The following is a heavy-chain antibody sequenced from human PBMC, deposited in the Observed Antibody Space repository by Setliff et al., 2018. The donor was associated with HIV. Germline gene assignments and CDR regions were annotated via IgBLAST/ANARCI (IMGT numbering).Heavy chain of an antibody. CDR3: ARDRHYYGSGSYGP. J-gene: IGHJ5*02. D-gene: IGHD3-10*01. CDR2: IYDSGAT. V-gene: IGHV4-4*07. Sequence: SETLSLTCTVSGGSFNNYHWSWIRQPAGKGLGWIGRIYDSGATNYKPSLKSRVTMSIDKSNNQFSLYLTSVTAADTAIYYCARDRHYYGSGSYGPWGQGILVTVSS. CDR1: GGSFNNYH.